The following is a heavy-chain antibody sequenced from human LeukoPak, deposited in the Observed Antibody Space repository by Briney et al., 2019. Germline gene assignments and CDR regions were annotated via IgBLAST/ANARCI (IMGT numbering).Heavy chain of an antibody. D-gene: IGHD6-13*01. J-gene: IGHJ4*02. CDR2: ISWNSGSI. CDR1: GFTFDDYA. CDR3: AKDIAAAGYFDY. Sequence: GGSLRLSCAASGFTFDDYAMHWVRQAPGKGLEWVSGISWNSGSIGYADSVKGRFAISRDNAKNSLYLQMNSLRAEDTALYYCAKDIAAAGYFDYWGQGTLVTVSS. V-gene: IGHV3-9*01.